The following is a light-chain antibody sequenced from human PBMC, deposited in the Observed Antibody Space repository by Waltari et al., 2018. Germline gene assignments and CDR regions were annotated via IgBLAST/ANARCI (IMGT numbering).Light chain of an antibody. CDR2: DFL. V-gene: IGLV2-8*01. J-gene: IGLJ3*02. CDR1: SSDVGGSNR. CDR3: GSHGGSDNWV. Sequence: QSALTQPPSASGSPGQSVTISCTGTSSDVGGSNRVSWYQQYPGRGPKLIGYDFLKRPSGVPDRFSGSTAGNPASLTVSGLQAEDEAHYSCGSHGGSDNWVFGGGTKLTVL.